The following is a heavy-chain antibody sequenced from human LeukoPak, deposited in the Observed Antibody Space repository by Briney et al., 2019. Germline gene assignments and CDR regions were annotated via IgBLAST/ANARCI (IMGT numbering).Heavy chain of an antibody. CDR1: GFTFSSYS. CDR3: AREGHYYDSSGYLYYYGMDV. J-gene: IGHJ6*02. D-gene: IGHD3-22*01. V-gene: IGHV3-21*01. CDR2: ISSSSSYI. Sequence: PGGSLRLSCAASGFTFSSYSMNWARQAPGKGLEWVSSISSSSSYIYYADSVKGRFTISRDNAKNSLYLQMNSLRAEDTAVYYCAREGHYYDSSGYLYYYGMDVWGQGTTVTVSS.